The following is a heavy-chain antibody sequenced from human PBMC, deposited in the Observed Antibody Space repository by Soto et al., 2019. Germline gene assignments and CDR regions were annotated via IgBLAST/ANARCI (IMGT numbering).Heavy chain of an antibody. D-gene: IGHD6-19*01. CDR1: GHSLSSGGYY. CDR2: IYFTGTT. Sequence: PSETLSLTCTVSGHSLSSGGYYWSWIRQHPGKGLEWVGYIYFTGTTLYNPSLQSRLAISVDTSKNQFSLKLTSVTAADTAVYYCARDWGSSGWPHWGQGVLVTVSS. V-gene: IGHV4-31*03. CDR3: ARDWGSSGWPH. J-gene: IGHJ4*02.